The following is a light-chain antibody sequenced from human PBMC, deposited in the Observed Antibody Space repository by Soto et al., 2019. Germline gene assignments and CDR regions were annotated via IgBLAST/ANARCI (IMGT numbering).Light chain of an antibody. CDR2: EGS. J-gene: IGLJ1*01. CDR3: CSYVGSSAYV. Sequence: QSVLTQPASVSGSPGQSITISCTGTSSDVGSYNLVSWYQQYPGKAPKLMIYEGSKRPSGVSNRFSGSKSGNTPSLTISGLQAEDEADYYCCSYVGSSAYVFGTGTKVTVL. V-gene: IGLV2-23*01. CDR1: SSDVGSYNL.